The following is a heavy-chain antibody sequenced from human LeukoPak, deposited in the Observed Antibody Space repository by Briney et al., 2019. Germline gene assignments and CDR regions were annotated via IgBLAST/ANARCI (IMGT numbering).Heavy chain of an antibody. J-gene: IGHJ5*02. Sequence: SETLSLTCTVSGGSISGNYWSWIRQPPGQGLQWIAYIHSSGYTNYNPSLKSRVTISVDTSNNQFSLKVTSVTAADTAMYYCTKRQGPTSGSYDYFDPWGQGALVTVSS. D-gene: IGHD1-26*01. CDR2: IHSSGYT. V-gene: IGHV4-4*09. CDR1: GGSISGNY. CDR3: TKRQGPTSGSYDYFDP.